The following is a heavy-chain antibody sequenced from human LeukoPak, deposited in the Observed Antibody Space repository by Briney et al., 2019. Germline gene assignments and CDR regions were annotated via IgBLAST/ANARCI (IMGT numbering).Heavy chain of an antibody. CDR3: ARDHQYAFDV. CDR1: GLTSSRYV. D-gene: IGHD2-2*01. CDR2: ISNNGGST. Sequence: PGGSLRLSCAASGLTSSRYVMHWVRQAPGKGLEYVSAISNNGGSTYYANSVKGRFTISRDNSKNTLYLQMGSLRAEDMAVYYCARDHQYAFDVWGQGTLVTVSS. J-gene: IGHJ3*01. V-gene: IGHV3-64*01.